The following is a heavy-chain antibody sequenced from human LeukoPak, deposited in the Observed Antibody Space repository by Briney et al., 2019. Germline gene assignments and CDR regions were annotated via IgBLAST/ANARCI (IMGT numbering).Heavy chain of an antibody. J-gene: IGHJ3*02. CDR3: ARYSGSYFAFDI. CDR2: IKQDRSEK. V-gene: IGHV3-7*01. D-gene: IGHD1-26*01. Sequence: PGGSLRLSCAASGFTFTNYWMSWVRQAPGKGLELVANIKQDRSEKYYVDSVKGRFTISRDNAKNSLYLQMNSLRAEDTAVYYCARYSGSYFAFDIWGQGTMVTVSS. CDR1: GFTFTNYW.